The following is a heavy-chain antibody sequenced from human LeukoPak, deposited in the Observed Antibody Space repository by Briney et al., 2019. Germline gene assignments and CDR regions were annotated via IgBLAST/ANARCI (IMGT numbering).Heavy chain of an antibody. CDR2: ISVASNT. Sequence: PGGSLRLSCAASGLAFSSYAMSWVRQAPGKGLEWASTISVASNTFYADSVKGRFTISRDNSKNTLYLQMSRLRVEDTAVYYCAKDLDCSGGTCHKAFDCWGQGTLVTVSS. CDR3: AKDLDCSGGTCHKAFDC. CDR1: GLAFSSYA. J-gene: IGHJ4*02. V-gene: IGHV3-23*01. D-gene: IGHD2-15*01.